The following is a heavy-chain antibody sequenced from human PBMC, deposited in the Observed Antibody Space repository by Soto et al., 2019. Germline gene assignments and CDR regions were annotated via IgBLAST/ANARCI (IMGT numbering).Heavy chain of an antibody. CDR2: IHSSGGST. Sequence: QEQLVQSGAEVKKTGASVKVSCKASGYTFISNYMHWVRQAPGQGLEWVGLIHSSGGSTRYAQKFQGRVTMTRDTSTSTVYMELSSLRSEDTAVYYCARDRVAAAGISYYHYGMDVWGQGTTVTVSS. J-gene: IGHJ6*01. V-gene: IGHV1-46*01. CDR1: GYTFISNY. D-gene: IGHD6-13*01. CDR3: ARDRVAAAGISYYHYGMDV.